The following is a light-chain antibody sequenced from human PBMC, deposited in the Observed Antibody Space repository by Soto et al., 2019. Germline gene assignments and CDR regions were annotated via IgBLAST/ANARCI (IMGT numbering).Light chain of an antibody. CDR3: QQYGSSGT. Sequence: EILLTQFPGTLSLSPGERATLSCRASQSVSNNYLAWYQQKPGHAPRLLIYGASNRATGIPDRFSGSASGTDFPLTVSRLAPEDFAVYYCQQYGSSGTFGHGTKVDIK. CDR2: GAS. V-gene: IGKV3-20*01. J-gene: IGKJ1*01. CDR1: QSVSNNY.